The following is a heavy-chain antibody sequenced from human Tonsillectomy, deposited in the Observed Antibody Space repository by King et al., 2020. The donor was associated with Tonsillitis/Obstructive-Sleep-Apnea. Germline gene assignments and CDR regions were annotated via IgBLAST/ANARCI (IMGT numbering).Heavy chain of an antibody. D-gene: IGHD6-19*01. CDR3: AKDTSGWPDDY. CDR1: GYSFTGYY. V-gene: IGHV1-2*02. J-gene: IGHJ4*02. Sequence: VQLVESGAEVKKPGASVKVSCTASGYSFTGYYMHWVRQAPGQGLEWMGWINPNSGGANYAQKFQGRVTMTRDTSVNTAYMELSRLRSDDTAVYYCAKDTSGWPDDYWGQGTLVTVSS. CDR2: INPNSGGA.